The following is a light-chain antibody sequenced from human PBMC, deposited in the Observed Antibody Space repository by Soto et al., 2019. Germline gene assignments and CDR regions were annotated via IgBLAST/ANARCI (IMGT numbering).Light chain of an antibody. J-gene: IGLJ1*01. V-gene: IGLV2-14*03. Sequence: QSALTQPAYVSGSPGQSITISCTGTSSDVGAYDFVSWYQQHPDKAPKLMIYEVRNRPSGVSNRFSGSKSVNTATLTISGLQAEDEADYYCSSYTTSSTRVFGTGTKLTVL. CDR3: SSYTTSSTRV. CDR1: SSDVGAYDF. CDR2: EVR.